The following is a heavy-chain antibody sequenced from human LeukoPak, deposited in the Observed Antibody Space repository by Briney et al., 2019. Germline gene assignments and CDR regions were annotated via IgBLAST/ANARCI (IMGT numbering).Heavy chain of an antibody. CDR3: ARTGVASRAFDI. Sequence: SETLSLTCTVSGGSISSYYWSWIRQPPGQGLVWIGYIHYSGTTNYNPSLKGRVTISVDTSKNQFSLKLTSVTAADTAVYYCARTGVASRAFDIWGQGTMVTVSS. D-gene: IGHD2-15*01. CDR1: GGSISSYY. V-gene: IGHV4-59*01. CDR2: IHYSGTT. J-gene: IGHJ3*02.